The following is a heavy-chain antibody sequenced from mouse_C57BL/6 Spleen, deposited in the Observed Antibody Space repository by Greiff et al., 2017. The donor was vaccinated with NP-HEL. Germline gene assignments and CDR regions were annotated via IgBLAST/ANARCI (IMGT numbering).Heavy chain of an antibody. D-gene: IGHD2-4*01. CDR3: ARGGGGLRRDFDY. CDR1: GYTFTSYW. J-gene: IGHJ2*01. Sequence: QLQQPGAELVKPGASVKLSCKASGYTFTSYWMHWVTQRPGQGPEWLGMIHPNSGSTNYNEKFKSKATLTVDKSSSTAYMQLSSLTSEDSAVYYCARGGGGLRRDFDYWGQGTTLTVSS. V-gene: IGHV1-64*01. CDR2: IHPNSGST.